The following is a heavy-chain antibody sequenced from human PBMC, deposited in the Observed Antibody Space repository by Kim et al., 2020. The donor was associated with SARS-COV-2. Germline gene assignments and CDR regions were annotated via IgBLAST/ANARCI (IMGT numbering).Heavy chain of an antibody. CDR1: GYSFTSHY. J-gene: IGHJ3*02. CDR2: MHPGGGDT. V-gene: IGHV1-2*02. CDR3: AREAVGGFDYDALDI. Sequence: ASVKVSCKASGYSFTSHYIHWVRQAPGQGPEWMGWMHPGGGDTMFAQRFQGRVTMIRDTSITTAYMELRELTGDDTAIYFCAREAVGGFDYDALDIWGQGTMVTVSS. D-gene: IGHD3-16*01.